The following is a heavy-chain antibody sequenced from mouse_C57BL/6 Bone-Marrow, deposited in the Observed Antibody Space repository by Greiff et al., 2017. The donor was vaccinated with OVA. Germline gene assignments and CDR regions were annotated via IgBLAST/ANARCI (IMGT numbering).Heavy chain of an antibody. J-gene: IGHJ4*01. V-gene: IGHV1-50*01. Sequence: QVQLQQPGAELVKPGASVKLSCKASGYTFTSYWMQWVKQRPGQGLEWIGEIDPSDSYTNYNQKFKGKATLNVDTSSSTAYMQLSSLTSEDSAVYYCARTGYAMDYWGQGTSVTVSS. CDR1: GYTFTSYW. CDR2: IDPSDSYT. CDR3: ARTGYAMDY.